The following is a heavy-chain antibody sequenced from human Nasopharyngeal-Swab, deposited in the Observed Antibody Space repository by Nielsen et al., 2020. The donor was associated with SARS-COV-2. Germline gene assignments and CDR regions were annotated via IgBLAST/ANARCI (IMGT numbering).Heavy chain of an antibody. Sequence: SETLSLTCTVSGGSISSSSYYWGWIRQPPGKGLEWIGSIYYSGSTYYNPSLQSRVTISVDTSKNQFPRKLSSVTAADTAVYYCARHLSWWLVTSYYFDYWGQGTLVTVSS. CDR1: GGSISSSSYY. V-gene: IGHV4-39*01. CDR3: ARHLSWWLVTSYYFDY. J-gene: IGHJ4*02. D-gene: IGHD6-19*01. CDR2: IYYSGST.